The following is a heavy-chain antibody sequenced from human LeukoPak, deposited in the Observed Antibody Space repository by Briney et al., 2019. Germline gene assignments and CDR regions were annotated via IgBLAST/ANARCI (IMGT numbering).Heavy chain of an antibody. CDR2: ISTSSSTI. V-gene: IGHV3-48*04. D-gene: IGHD6-13*01. J-gene: IGHJ3*02. Sequence: GGSLRLSCAASGFTFSSYSMNWVRQAPGKGLEWVSYISTSSSTIYYADSVKGRFTISRDNAKNSLYLQMNSLRAEDTAVYYCARDTSPSIAAVGYDAFDIRGQGTMVTVSS. CDR3: ARDTSPSIAAVGYDAFDI. CDR1: GFTFSSYS.